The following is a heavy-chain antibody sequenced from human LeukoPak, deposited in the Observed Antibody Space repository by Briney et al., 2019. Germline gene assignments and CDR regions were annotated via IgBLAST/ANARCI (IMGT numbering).Heavy chain of an antibody. D-gene: IGHD1-1*01. J-gene: IGHJ4*02. V-gene: IGHV3-30*04. Sequence: PGGSLRLSCAASGFTFSSYAMHWVRQAPGKGLEWVAVILYDGSNKYYADSVKGRFTISRDNSKNTLYLQMNSLRAEDTAVYYCARDEGGTTLDYWGQGTLVTVSS. CDR1: GFTFSSYA. CDR2: ILYDGSNK. CDR3: ARDEGGTTLDY.